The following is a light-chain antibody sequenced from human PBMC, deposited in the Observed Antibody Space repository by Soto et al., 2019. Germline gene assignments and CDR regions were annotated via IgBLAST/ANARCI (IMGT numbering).Light chain of an antibody. Sequence: DIVLTQSPDSLAVSLVERDTINCKSSQRVLSSPNNKMYLAWYQQKPGQPPRLLVYWASTRESGVRDRFSGSGSGPDFTLTIRSLQDEDEAGYYWHQYRSAPQTFGQWTKVEIK. CDR3: HQYRSAPQT. V-gene: IGKV4-1*01. J-gene: IGKJ1*01. CDR2: WAS. CDR1: QRVLSSPNNKMY.